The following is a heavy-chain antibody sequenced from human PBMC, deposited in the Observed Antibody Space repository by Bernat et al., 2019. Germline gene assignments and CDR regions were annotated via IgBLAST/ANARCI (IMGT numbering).Heavy chain of an antibody. Sequence: QVQLVQSGAEVKKPGSSVKVSCKASGGTFSSYAISWVRQAPGQGLEWMGGIIPIFGTANYAQKFQGRVTITADESTSTAYMELSSLRSEDTAVYYCARGYCSGGSCPYYYYYYMDVWGKGTTVTVSS. V-gene: IGHV1-69*01. CDR1: GGTFSSYA. J-gene: IGHJ6*03. CDR3: ARGYCSGGSCPYYYYYYMDV. D-gene: IGHD2-15*01. CDR2: IIPIFGTA.